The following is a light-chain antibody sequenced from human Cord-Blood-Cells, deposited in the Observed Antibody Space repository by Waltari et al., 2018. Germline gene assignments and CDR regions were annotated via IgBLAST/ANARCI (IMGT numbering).Light chain of an antibody. CDR3: SSYTSSSTLV. J-gene: IGLJ2*01. V-gene: IGLV2-14*01. Sequence: QSALTQPASVSGSPGQPITISCTGTSSDVGGYNYVSWYQQNPGKAPKLMIYDVSNRPAGVSNRFCGSKSGNTASLTISGLQADDEADYYCSSYTSSSTLVFGGGTKLTVL. CDR2: DVS. CDR1: SSDVGGYNY.